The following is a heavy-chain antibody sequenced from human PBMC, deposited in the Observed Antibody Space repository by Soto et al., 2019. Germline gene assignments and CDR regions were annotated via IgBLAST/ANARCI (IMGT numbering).Heavy chain of an antibody. Sequence: QVQLVQSGAEVKKPGASVKVSCKASGYTFTSYDINWVRQDTGQGLEWMGWMNPKSGYTGYAEKFQGRVTMSRNTPTSTAYMELSSLRFEDTAVYYCARTAGDLDVLGQGTTVTVSS. V-gene: IGHV1-8*01. CDR1: GYTFTSYD. CDR2: MNPKSGYT. CDR3: ARTAGDLDV. D-gene: IGHD2-21*01. J-gene: IGHJ6*02.